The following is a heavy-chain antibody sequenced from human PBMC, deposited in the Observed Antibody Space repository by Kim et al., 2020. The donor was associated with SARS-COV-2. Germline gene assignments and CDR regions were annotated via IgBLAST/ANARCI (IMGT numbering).Heavy chain of an antibody. J-gene: IGHJ3*02. CDR3: AKDISGLPNAFDI. D-gene: IGHD3-10*01. Sequence: YADSVKGRFTISQDNAKNSLYLQMNSLRAEDTALYYCAKDISGLPNAFDIGGQGTMVTVSS. V-gene: IGHV3-9*01.